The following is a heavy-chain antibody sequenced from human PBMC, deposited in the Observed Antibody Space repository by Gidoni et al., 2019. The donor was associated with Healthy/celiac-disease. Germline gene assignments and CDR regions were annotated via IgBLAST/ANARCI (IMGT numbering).Heavy chain of an antibody. J-gene: IGHJ4*02. Sequence: EVQLLESGGGLVQPGGSLRLSCAASGFTFSSYAMSWVRQAPGKGLEWVSANSGSGGRTYYADSVKGRLTISRENSKNKLYLQMNSLRAEDTAVYYCASGPNYYYDSSGYYLDYWGQGTLVTVSS. CDR3: ASGPNYYYDSSGYYLDY. CDR2: NSGSGGRT. CDR1: GFTFSSYA. V-gene: IGHV3-23*01. D-gene: IGHD3-22*01.